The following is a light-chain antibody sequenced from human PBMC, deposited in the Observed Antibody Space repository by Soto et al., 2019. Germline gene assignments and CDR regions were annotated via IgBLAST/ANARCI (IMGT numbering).Light chain of an antibody. V-gene: IGKV1-39*01. J-gene: IGKJ1*01. CDR1: ERISNY. CDR3: QQSYNTPRT. CDR2: SSS. Sequence: DIQLTQSPSSLSASVGDRVTITCRASERISNYLNWYQQKPGTAPKLLIWSSSTLPSGVPSRCSGSGAGTDFTRSSSGLQPEDFAVYYCQQSYNTPRTCGQGTKVEVK.